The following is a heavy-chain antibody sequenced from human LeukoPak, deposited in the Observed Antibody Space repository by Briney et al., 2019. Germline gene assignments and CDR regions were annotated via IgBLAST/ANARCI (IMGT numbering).Heavy chain of an antibody. CDR3: AKDRSGTYFPKTGLDP. D-gene: IGHD3-10*01. CDR1: GFTVSSNY. Sequence: SGGSLRLSCAVSGFTVSSNYMSWVRQAPGKGLEWVSGIYGGDSTYYADSVKGRFTISRDNAKNTLYLQMKSLRAEDTAVYYCAKDRSGTYFPKTGLDPWGQGTLVTVSS. V-gene: IGHV3-53*01. J-gene: IGHJ5*02. CDR2: IYGGDST.